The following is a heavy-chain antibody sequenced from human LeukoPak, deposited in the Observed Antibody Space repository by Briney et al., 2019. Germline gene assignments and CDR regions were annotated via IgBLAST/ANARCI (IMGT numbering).Heavy chain of an antibody. V-gene: IGHV4-34*01. D-gene: IGHD3/OR15-3a*01. J-gene: IGHJ5*01. CDR3: AREGTGSHGDS. Sequence: PSETLSLTCGVYGGXFSGYYCTWIRQPPGKGLEWIGEMNHSGSTNYNPSLKSRVTISVDTSKNQFSLKLTSVTAADTAVYYCAREGTGSHGDSWGQGNLVTVSS. CDR1: GGXFSGYY. CDR2: MNHSGST.